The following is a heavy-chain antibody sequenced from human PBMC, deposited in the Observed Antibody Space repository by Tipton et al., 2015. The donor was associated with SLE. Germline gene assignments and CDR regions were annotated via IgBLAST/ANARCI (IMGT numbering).Heavy chain of an antibody. CDR2: INHSGST. D-gene: IGHD2-2*01. V-gene: IGHV4-34*01. Sequence: LRLSCAVYGGSFSGYYWSWIRQPPGKGLEWIGEINHSGSTNYNPSLKSRVTISVDTSKNQFSLKLSSVTAADTAVYYCARTEFVVVPAAYYYYYMDVWGKGTTVTVSS. J-gene: IGHJ6*03. CDR1: GGSFSGYY. CDR3: ARTEFVVVPAAYYYYYMDV.